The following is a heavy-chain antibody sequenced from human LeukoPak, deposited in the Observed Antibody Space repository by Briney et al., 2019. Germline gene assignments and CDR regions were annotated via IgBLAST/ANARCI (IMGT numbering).Heavy chain of an antibody. CDR1: GASVATGDYY. V-gene: IGHV4-61*02. CDR2: IYSSGYT. Sequence: SETLSLTCTVSGASVATGDYYWTWIRQPAGKTLEWIGRIYSSGYTVYSPSLKSRVTISLDTSKNQFSLTLNSVTDADTAVYYCARGATARPDLNMDVWGKGTTVTVSS. CDR3: ARGATARPDLNMDV. D-gene: IGHD5-24*01. J-gene: IGHJ6*03.